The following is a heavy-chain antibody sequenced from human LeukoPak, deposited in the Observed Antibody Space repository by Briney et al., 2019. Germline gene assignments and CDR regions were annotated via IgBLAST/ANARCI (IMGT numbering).Heavy chain of an antibody. CDR2: INPSGGST. Sequence: ASVKVSCKASGYTFTSYYMHWVRQAPGQGLEWMGIINPSGGSTSYAQKLQGRVTMTTDTSTSTAYMELRSLRSDDTAVYYCARSDHYYYMDVWGKGTTVTVSS. V-gene: IGHV1-46*01. J-gene: IGHJ6*03. CDR3: ARSDHYYYMDV. CDR1: GYTFTSYY.